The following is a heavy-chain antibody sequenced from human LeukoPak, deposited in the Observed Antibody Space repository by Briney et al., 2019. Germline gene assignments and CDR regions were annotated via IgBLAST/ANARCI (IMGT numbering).Heavy chain of an antibody. Sequence: PGGSLRLSCAASGFTFSSYWMSWVRQAPGKGLEWVGRIKSKTDGGTTDYAAPVKGRFTISRDDSKNTLYLQMNSLKTEDTAVYYCTTAIRYNLTGFYYFDYWGQGTLVTVSS. J-gene: IGHJ4*02. D-gene: IGHD3-9*01. CDR1: GFTFSSYW. CDR2: IKSKTDGGTT. V-gene: IGHV3-15*01. CDR3: TTAIRYNLTGFYYFDY.